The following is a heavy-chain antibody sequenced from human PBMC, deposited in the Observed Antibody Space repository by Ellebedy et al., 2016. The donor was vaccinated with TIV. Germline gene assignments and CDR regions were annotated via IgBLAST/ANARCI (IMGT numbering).Heavy chain of an antibody. CDR2: IWYDGSNK. Sequence: GESLKISCAASGFTFSSYGMHWVRQAPGKGLEWVAVIWYDGSNKYYADSVKGRFTISRDNSKNTLYLQMNSLRAEDTAVYYCARDRGSHKIYSSGWNDAFDIWGQGTMVTVSS. D-gene: IGHD6-19*01. V-gene: IGHV3-33*08. J-gene: IGHJ3*02. CDR3: ARDRGSHKIYSSGWNDAFDI. CDR1: GFTFSSYG.